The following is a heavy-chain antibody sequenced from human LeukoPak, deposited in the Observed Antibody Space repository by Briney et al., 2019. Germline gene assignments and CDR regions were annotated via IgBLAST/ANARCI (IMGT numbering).Heavy chain of an antibody. CDR3: ASRDAGSGYAVFDY. Sequence: SETLSLTCTVSGGSISSSSYYWGWIRQPPGKGLEWIGSIYYSGSTYYNPSLKSRVTISVDTSKNQFSLKLSSVTAADTAVYYCASRDAGSGYAVFDYWGQGTLVTVSS. CDR2: IYYSGST. V-gene: IGHV4-39*07. CDR1: GGSISSSSYY. D-gene: IGHD5-12*01. J-gene: IGHJ4*02.